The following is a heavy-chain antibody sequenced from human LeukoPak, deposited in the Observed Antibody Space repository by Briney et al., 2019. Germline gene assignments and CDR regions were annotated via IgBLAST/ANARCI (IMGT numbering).Heavy chain of an antibody. CDR1: GYTFTGYY. V-gene: IGHV1-2*02. D-gene: IGHD6-25*01. CDR3: ARVRDSSGFYYYYYMDV. CDR2: INPNSGGT. J-gene: IGHJ6*03. Sequence: ASVKVSCKASGYTFTGYYTHWVRQAPGQGLEWMGWINPNSGGTNYAQKFQGRVTMTRDTSISTAYMELSRLRSDDTAVYYCARVRDSSGFYYYYYMDVWGKGTTVTVSS.